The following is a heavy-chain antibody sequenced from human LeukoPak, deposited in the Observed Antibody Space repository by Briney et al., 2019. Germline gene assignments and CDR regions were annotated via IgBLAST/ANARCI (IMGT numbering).Heavy chain of an antibody. CDR2: MTGPADTT. J-gene: IGHJ4*02. V-gene: IGHV3-23*01. CDR1: GFNFNNFA. CDR3: AKGAEIDH. Sequence: GSLRLSCAASGFNFNNFAMSWVRQAPGKGPEWLPAMTGPADTTYYAESVKGRFTISRDYSKSMVYLQMNSLRVEDTAIYYCAKGAEIDHWGQGTLVTVSS.